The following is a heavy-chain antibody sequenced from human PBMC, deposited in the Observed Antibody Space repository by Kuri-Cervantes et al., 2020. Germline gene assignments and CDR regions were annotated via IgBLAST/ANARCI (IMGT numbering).Heavy chain of an antibody. CDR1: GFTFSDHY. D-gene: IGHD4-17*01. Sequence: GGSLRLSCAASGFTFSDHYMDWVRQAPGKGLEWVANIKQDGSEKYYVDSVKGRFTISRDNAKNSLYLQMNSLRAEDTAVYYCARDAGTVTKNYYYYHGMDVWGQGTTVTVSS. V-gene: IGHV3-7*01. CDR3: ARDAGTVTKNYYYYHGMDV. J-gene: IGHJ6*02. CDR2: IKQDGSEK.